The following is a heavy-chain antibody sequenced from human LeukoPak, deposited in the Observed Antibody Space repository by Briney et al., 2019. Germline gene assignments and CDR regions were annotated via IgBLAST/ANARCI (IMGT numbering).Heavy chain of an antibody. D-gene: IGHD3-22*01. J-gene: IGHJ4*02. Sequence: ASVKVSCKASGYSFTGYYMHWVRQAPGQGLEWMGWINPNSGGTDYAQKFQGRVTMTRDTSISTAYMELSRLRSDDTAVYYCARGSAEKDYDSSGFDYWGRGPLVTVSS. CDR3: ARGSAEKDYDSSGFDY. V-gene: IGHV1-2*02. CDR2: INPNSGGT. CDR1: GYSFTGYY.